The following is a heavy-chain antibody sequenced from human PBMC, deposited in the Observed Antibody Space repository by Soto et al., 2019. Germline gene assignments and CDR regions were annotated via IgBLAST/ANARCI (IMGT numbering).Heavy chain of an antibody. CDR1: GYSFTSYW. J-gene: IGHJ4*02. Sequence: GESLKISCKGSGYSFTSYWIGWVRQMPGKGLEWMGIIYPGDSDTRYSPSFQGQVTISADKSISTAYLQWSSLKASDTAMYYCARHGSPHYDYVWGSYLTPDYWGQGTLVTVSS. CDR2: IYPGDSDT. D-gene: IGHD3-16*02. CDR3: ARHGSPHYDYVWGSYLTPDY. V-gene: IGHV5-51*01.